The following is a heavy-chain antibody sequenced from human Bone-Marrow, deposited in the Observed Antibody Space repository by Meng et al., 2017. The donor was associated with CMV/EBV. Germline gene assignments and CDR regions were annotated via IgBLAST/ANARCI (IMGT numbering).Heavy chain of an antibody. D-gene: IGHD3-16*01. V-gene: IGHV3-15*01. J-gene: IGHJ1*01. CDR3: VTGVGGY. CDR2: IKRKTEGGTT. Sequence: GGSLRLSCAASGFTFRNAGMGWVRQAPGKGLEWVGRIKRKTEGGTTDYSAPVKGRVTMSRADSKNTLYLQYNSLKAEDTAVYYCVTGVGGYWGQGTLVTVSS. CDR1: GFTFRNAG.